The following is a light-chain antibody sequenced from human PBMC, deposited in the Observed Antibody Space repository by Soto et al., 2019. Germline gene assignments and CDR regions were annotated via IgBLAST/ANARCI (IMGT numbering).Light chain of an antibody. CDR3: SSYTSSSVV. CDR1: SSDVGGYNY. CDR2: DVS. V-gene: IGLV2-14*01. Sequence: QAVVTQPASVSGSPGQSITISCTGTSSDVGGYNYVSWYQQHPGKAPKLMIYDVSNRPSGVSNRFSGSKSGNTASLTISGLQAEDEADYYCSSYTSSSVVFGGGTKLTVL. J-gene: IGLJ2*01.